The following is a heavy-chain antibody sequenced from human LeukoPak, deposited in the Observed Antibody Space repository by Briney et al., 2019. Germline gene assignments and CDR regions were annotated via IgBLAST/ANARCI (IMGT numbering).Heavy chain of an antibody. CDR2: ITSRSSSI. D-gene: IGHD6-13*01. J-gene: IGHJ4*02. CDR3: ARGESAAGDASEFAY. Sequence: KAGGSLRLSCAASGFTFNTYIMTWVRQAPGKGLEWVSSITSRSSSIYYADSVKGRFTISRDNAKNSLYLHMNSLRAEDTAVYHCARGESAAGDASEFAYWGQGILVTVSS. V-gene: IGHV3-21*01. CDR1: GFTFNTYI.